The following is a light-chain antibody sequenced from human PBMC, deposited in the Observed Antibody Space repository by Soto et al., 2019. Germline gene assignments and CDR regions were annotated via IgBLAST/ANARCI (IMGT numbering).Light chain of an antibody. CDR1: SSDVGGYNY. V-gene: IGLV2-14*03. J-gene: IGLJ2*01. CDR2: DVS. Sequence: QSALTQPASVSGSPGQSITISCTGTSSDVGGYNYVSWYQQHPGKAPKLMIYDVSNRPSGVFDRFSGTKSGNMASLTISGLQAEDEADFYCSSYTSGNTSVVFGGGTKLTVL. CDR3: SSYTSGNTSVV.